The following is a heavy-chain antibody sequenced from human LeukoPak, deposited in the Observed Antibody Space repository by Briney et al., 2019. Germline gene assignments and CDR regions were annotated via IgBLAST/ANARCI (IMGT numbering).Heavy chain of an antibody. CDR3: ARSENSGGDPEYYFDY. CDR1: GYIFTTYW. J-gene: IGHJ4*02. Sequence: GESLKISCEVSGYIFTTYWIGWVRQMPGKGLEWMGIIYPGDSDTIYSPSFQGQVTISADKSINTAYLQWSSLKASDTAMYFCARSENSGGDPEYYFDYWGQGTLVTVSS. CDR2: IYPGDSDT. V-gene: IGHV5-51*01. D-gene: IGHD1-26*01.